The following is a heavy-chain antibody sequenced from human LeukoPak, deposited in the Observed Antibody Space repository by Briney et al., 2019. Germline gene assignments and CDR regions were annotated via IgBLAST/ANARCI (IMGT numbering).Heavy chain of an antibody. Sequence: ASVQVSCKASGYTFTSYYMHWVRQAPAQGLDWMGIINPSGGSTSYAQKLQGRVTMTRDMSTSTVYMELSSLRSEDTAVYYCARNLPGGYFDYWGQGTLVTVSS. CDR1: GYTFTSYY. J-gene: IGHJ4*02. V-gene: IGHV1-46*01. CDR2: INPSGGST. D-gene: IGHD3-10*01. CDR3: ARNLPGGYFDY.